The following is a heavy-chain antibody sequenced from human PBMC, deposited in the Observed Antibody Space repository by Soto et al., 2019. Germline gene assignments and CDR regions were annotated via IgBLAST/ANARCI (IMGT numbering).Heavy chain of an antibody. CDR2: INQDGNEK. V-gene: IGHV3-7*01. Sequence: PCGCTKLSIAASGVSVKISLICCALKAPGKGLEWVANINQDGNEKNYVDSVKGRFTISRDNAKNSLYLQMKSLRGEDTAVYYCARGGELLTPFDYWGQGTLVTVSS. CDR3: ARGGELLTPFDY. D-gene: IGHD3-10*01. J-gene: IGHJ4*02. CDR1: GVSVKISL.